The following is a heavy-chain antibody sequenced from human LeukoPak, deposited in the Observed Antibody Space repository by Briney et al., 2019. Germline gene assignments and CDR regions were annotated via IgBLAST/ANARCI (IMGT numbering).Heavy chain of an antibody. V-gene: IGHV3-7*01. Sequence: PGGSLRLPCAASGLTFTTYWMSWVRQAPGKGLDWVANIKEDGSVRYYVDSVKGRFTISRDNAKNSLYLRMNSLRAEDTAVYYCARDFDGVQAFDIWGQGTMVTVSS. CDR1: GLTFTTYW. D-gene: IGHD3-16*01. J-gene: IGHJ3*02. CDR3: ARDFDGVQAFDI. CDR2: IKEDGSVR.